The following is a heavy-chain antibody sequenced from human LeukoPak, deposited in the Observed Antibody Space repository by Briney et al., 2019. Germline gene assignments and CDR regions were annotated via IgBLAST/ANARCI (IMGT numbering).Heavy chain of an antibody. Sequence: GGSLRLSCAASGFTFSSYAMHWVRQAPGKGLEWVAVISYDGSNKYYADSVKGRFTISRDNSKNTLYLQMNSLRAEDTAVYYCARERNTGTGDYFDYWGQGTLVTVSS. J-gene: IGHJ4*02. D-gene: IGHD7-27*01. CDR2: ISYDGSNK. CDR1: GFTFSSYA. CDR3: ARERNTGTGDYFDY. V-gene: IGHV3-30-3*01.